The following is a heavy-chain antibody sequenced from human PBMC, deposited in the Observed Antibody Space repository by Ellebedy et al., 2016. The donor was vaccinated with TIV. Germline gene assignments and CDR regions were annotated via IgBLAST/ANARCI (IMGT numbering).Heavy chain of an antibody. CDR1: GFXFSTYC. CDR2: VYPDGTDT. D-gene: IGHD3-16*01. J-gene: IGHJ5*02. V-gene: IGHV3-74*01. CDR3: AHKRGSTHLDRFDP. Sequence: HTGGSLRLSCAASGFXFSTYCXHWVPQAPGKVLVWVSRVYPDGTDTDYADSVKGRFTISRDNAKNTLYLQMNNLRADDTAVYYCAHKRGSTHLDRFDPWGQGTLVTVSS.